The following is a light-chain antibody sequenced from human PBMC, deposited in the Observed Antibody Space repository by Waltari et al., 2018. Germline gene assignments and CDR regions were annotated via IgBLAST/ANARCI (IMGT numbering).Light chain of an antibody. CDR3: QKYGTRPAT. CDR2: DAS. CDR1: QSVSRT. J-gene: IGKJ1*01. V-gene: IGKV3-20*01. Sequence: EIVLTQSPGTLSLSPGERATLSCRASQSVSRTLAWYQQKPRQAPRLLIYDASIRATGIPDRFSGSGSGTDFSLTISRLEPEDFAVCYCQKYGTRPATFGQGTKVEIK.